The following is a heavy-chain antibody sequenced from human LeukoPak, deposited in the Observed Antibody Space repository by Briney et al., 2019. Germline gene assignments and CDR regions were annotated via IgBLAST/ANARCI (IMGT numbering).Heavy chain of an antibody. J-gene: IGHJ4*02. CDR2: INHSGST. Sequence: SETLSLTCTVSGGSIRSGSYYWRWLRQPPGKGLEWIGEINHSGSTNYNPSLKSRVTISIDTSKNQFSLILSSVTAADTAVYYCARGLSDVYWGQGTLVTVSS. V-gene: IGHV4-39*07. CDR3: ARGLSDVY. CDR1: GGSIRSGSYY.